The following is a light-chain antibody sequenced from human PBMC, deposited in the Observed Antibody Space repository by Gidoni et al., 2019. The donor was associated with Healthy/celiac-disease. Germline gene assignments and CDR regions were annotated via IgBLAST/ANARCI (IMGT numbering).Light chain of an antibody. J-gene: IGKJ5*01. CDR2: AAS. CDR1: QGGGNW. V-gene: IGKV1-12*01. CDR3: PQANSFPP. Sequence: DTQMTHSPSSVSAPVGERVTITCRPRQGGGNWLAWYQRKAGKAPKLLIYAASSLQSGVPSRFRGGGARTDFTLTSSSLQPEDFTTYNCPQANSFPPFGQGTQLEIK.